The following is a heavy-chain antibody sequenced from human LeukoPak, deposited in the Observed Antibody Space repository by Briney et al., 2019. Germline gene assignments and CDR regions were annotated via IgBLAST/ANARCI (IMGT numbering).Heavy chain of an antibody. J-gene: IGHJ6*02. D-gene: IGHD3-3*01. V-gene: IGHV4-4*02. Sequence: SETLSLTCAVSGGSISSSNWWSWVRQPPGKGLEWIGEIYHSGSTNYNPSLKSRVTISVDTSKNQFSLKLSSVTAADTAVYYCARGGRITIFGVVTPPYYYYGMDVWGQGTTVTVSS. CDR3: ARGGRITIFGVVTPPYYYYGMDV. CDR2: IYHSGST. CDR1: GGSISSSNW.